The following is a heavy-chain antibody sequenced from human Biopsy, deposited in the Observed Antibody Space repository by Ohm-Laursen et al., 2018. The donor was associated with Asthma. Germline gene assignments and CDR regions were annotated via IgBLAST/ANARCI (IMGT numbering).Heavy chain of an antibody. J-gene: IGHJ1*01. Sequence: SLRLSCSASGFSFSEFVMHWVRQAPGKGLEWVAVISYDGSTKYYADSVKGRFTISRGNAKNLLFLQMNSLRAEDTAVYYCARTFHFWSPYHAEHYQLWGQGTLVTASS. CDR3: ARTFHFWSPYHAEHYQL. CDR1: GFSFSEFV. CDR2: ISYDGSTK. D-gene: IGHD3-3*01. V-gene: IGHV3-30*03.